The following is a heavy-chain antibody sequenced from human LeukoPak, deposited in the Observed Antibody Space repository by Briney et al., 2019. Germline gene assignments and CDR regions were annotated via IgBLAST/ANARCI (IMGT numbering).Heavy chain of an antibody. V-gene: IGHV1-2*02. Sequence: ASVKVSCKVSGYTLTELSMHWVRQAPGQGLEWMGWINPNSGGTTYAQKFQGRVTMTRDTSISTAYMELSRLRSDDTAVYYWARGRYNWNCDYWGQGTLVTVSS. J-gene: IGHJ4*02. CDR3: ARGRYNWNCDY. D-gene: IGHD1-1*01. CDR2: INPNSGGT. CDR1: GYTLTELS.